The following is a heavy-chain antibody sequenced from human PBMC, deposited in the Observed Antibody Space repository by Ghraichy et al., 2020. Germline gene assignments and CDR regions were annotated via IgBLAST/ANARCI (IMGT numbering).Heavy chain of an antibody. Sequence: ASVKVSCKASGYTFTGYYMHWVRQAPGQGLEWMGWINPNSGGTNYAQKFQGRVTMTRDTSISTAYMELSRLRSDDTAVYYCARVSYDILTGYPYWGQGTLVTVSS. J-gene: IGHJ4*02. D-gene: IGHD3-9*01. CDR2: INPNSGGT. V-gene: IGHV1-2*02. CDR3: ARVSYDILTGYPY. CDR1: GYTFTGYY.